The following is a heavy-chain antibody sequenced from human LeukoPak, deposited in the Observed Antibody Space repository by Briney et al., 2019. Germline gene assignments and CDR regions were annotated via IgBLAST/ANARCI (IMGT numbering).Heavy chain of an antibody. Sequence: GASVKVSCKASGYTFTSYGISWVRQAPGQGLEWMGWISAYNGNTNYAQKLQGRVTMTTDTSTSTAYMELRSLRSDDTAVYYCARQNSSPKGPYYYYMDVWGKGTTVTVSS. V-gene: IGHV1-18*01. J-gene: IGHJ6*03. CDR3: ARQNSSPKGPYYYYMDV. CDR2: ISAYNGNT. D-gene: IGHD6-6*01. CDR1: GYTFTSYG.